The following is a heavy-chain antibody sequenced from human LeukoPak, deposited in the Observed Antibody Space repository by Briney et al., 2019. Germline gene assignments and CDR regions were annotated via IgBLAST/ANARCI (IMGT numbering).Heavy chain of an antibody. CDR3: ARHQHYYGSEATNVYFDY. D-gene: IGHD3-10*01. CDR1: GYSFTSYW. CDR2: IYPGDSDT. Sequence: PGESLKISRKGSGYSFTSYWIGWVRQMPGKGLEWMGIIYPGDSDTRYSPSFQGQVTISADKSISTAYLQWSSLKTSDTAMYYCARHQHYYGSEATNVYFDYWGQGTLVTVSS. V-gene: IGHV5-51*01. J-gene: IGHJ4*02.